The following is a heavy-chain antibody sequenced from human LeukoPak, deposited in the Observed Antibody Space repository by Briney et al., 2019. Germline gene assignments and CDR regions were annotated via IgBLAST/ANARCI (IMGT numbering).Heavy chain of an antibody. J-gene: IGHJ4*02. CDR3: ARRSDYSSNGNYFDS. CDR1: GFTFTSYG. V-gene: IGHV3-23*01. Sequence: QPGGSLRLSCAASGFTFTSYGMSWVCQAPGKGLEWVSTISGRDTNTYYADSVEGRFTISRDNSKNTLYLQMNSLRADDTAVYYCARRSDYSSNGNYFDSWGQGTLVTVSS. CDR2: ISGRDTNT. D-gene: IGHD4-11*01.